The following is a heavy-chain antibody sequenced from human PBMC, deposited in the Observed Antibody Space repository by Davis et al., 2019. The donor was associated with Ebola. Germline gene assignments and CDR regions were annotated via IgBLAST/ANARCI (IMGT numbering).Heavy chain of an antibody. CDR2: INTYNGNT. V-gene: IGHV1-18*04. J-gene: IGHJ5*02. Sequence: ASVKVSCKASGYTFTSYGISWVRQAPGQGLEWMGWINTYNGNTNYAQKLQGRVTMTTDTSTRTAYLELRSLRSDDTAMYYCARGGAAAGTNNWFVPWGQGTLVTVSS. CDR1: GYTFTSYG. CDR3: ARGGAAAGTNNWFVP. D-gene: IGHD6-13*01.